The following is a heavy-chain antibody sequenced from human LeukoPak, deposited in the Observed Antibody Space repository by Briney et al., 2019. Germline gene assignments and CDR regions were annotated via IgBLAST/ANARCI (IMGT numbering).Heavy chain of an antibody. CDR1: GGSISSNSYY. D-gene: IGHD5-12*01. CDR2: IYYSGST. CDR3: ASRSGSKVVGAFDI. V-gene: IGHV4-39*01. J-gene: IGHJ3*02. Sequence: MASETLSLTCAVSGGSISSNSYYWGWIRQPPGKGLEWIGSIYYSGSTYYNPSLKSRVTISVDTSKNQFSLKLSSVTAADTAVYYCASRSGSKVVGAFDIWGQGTMVTVSS.